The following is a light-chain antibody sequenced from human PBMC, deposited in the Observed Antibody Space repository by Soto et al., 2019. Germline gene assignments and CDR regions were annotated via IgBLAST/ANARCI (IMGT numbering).Light chain of an antibody. CDR1: QTVSTF. CDR3: QQSYTAPLT. CDR2: FAS. V-gene: IGKV1-39*01. Sequence: DIQMTQSPSSLSASVGDRVTITGRANQTVSTFLNWYQQIPGRAPKLLISFASSLQSGVPSRFSGGGSGTDFTLTITSLQPADFSIYYCQQSYTAPLTFGGGTKVEI. J-gene: IGKJ4*01.